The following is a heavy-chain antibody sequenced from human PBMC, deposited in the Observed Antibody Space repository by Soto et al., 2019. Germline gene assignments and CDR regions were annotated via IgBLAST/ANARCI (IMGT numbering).Heavy chain of an antibody. CDR3: ARDGAPGGMDV. D-gene: IGHD1-26*01. V-gene: IGHV3-30-3*01. CDR2: ISYDGSNK. CDR1: GFTFSSYA. Sequence: QVQLVESGGGVVQPGRSLRLSCAASGFTFSSYAMHWVRQAPGKGLEWVAVISYDGSNKYYADSVKGRFTISRDNSKNTLYLQMNSLRAEDTAVYYCARDGAPGGMDVWGQGTTVTVSS. J-gene: IGHJ6*02.